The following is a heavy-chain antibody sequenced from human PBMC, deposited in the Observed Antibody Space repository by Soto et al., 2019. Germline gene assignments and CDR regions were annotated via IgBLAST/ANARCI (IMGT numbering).Heavy chain of an antibody. Sequence: ASVKVSCKASGYTVTSYGISWVRQAPGQGLEWMGWISAYNGNTNDPQKLQGRVTMTTETSTSTDYMELRSLRSDDTAVYYCARVGYCSGGSCYSFDYWGQGTLVTVSS. CDR1: GYTVTSYG. CDR2: ISAYNGNT. J-gene: IGHJ4*02. V-gene: IGHV1-18*01. D-gene: IGHD2-15*01. CDR3: ARVGYCSGGSCYSFDY.